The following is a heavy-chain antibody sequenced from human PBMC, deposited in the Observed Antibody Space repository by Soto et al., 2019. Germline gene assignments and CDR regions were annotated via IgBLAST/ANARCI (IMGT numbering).Heavy chain of an antibody. Sequence: GGSLRLSCAASGFNFRDYYMTWIRQAPGKGPEWISHISGSSGYTDYAESVKGRFSVSIDNAKKSVYLQMDSLRVEDSGLYYCARDGLQLRGGRLYGLDVWGQGTTVTVSS. CDR1: GFNFRDYY. J-gene: IGHJ6*02. D-gene: IGHD4-17*01. V-gene: IGHV3-11*06. CDR2: ISGSSGYT. CDR3: ARDGLQLRGGRLYGLDV.